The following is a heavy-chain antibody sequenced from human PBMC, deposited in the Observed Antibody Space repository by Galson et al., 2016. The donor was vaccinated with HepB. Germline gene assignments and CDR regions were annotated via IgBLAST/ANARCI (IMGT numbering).Heavy chain of an antibody. Sequence: SVKVSCKASGGTFSTYALSWVRQAPGQGLEWVGWIVPTLRTPNYAQRLQGRVTITADESTSTVYMELSSLTYQDTAVYYCVRPHASGSPNHYYGMDLWGPGTTVTVSS. CDR1: GGTFSTYA. V-gene: IGHV1-69*11. CDR2: IVPTLRTP. CDR3: VRPHASGSPNHYYGMDL. J-gene: IGHJ6*02. D-gene: IGHD3-10*01.